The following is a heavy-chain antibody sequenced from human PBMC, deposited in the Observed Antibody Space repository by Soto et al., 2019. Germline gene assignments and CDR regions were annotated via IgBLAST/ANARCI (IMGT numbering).Heavy chain of an antibody. CDR1: GFTFSSFA. J-gene: IGHJ6*02. D-gene: IGHD2-8*01. Sequence: EVQLLESGGGLVQPGGSLRLSCAASGFTFSSFALNWVGKAPGKGLDGASFISGSADSTFYADSVKGRFTISRDNSKNMLYLQINSLRAEDTAVYYCAKTRGAMIYAISVYGMDVWGQGTTVTVSS. CDR2: ISGSADST. V-gene: IGHV3-23*01. CDR3: AKTRGAMIYAISVYGMDV.